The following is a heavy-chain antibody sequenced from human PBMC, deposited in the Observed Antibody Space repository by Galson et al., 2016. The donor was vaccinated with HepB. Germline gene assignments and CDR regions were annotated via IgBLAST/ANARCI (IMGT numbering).Heavy chain of an antibody. D-gene: IGHD3-9*01. CDR3: TRGGGSRYIDCLSI. CDR1: GFTFSNNA. CDR2: ISASGTTT. Sequence: SLRLSCAASGFTFSNNAMNWVRQAPGKGLEWISYISASGTTTYYADSVRGRLTISRDNVKNTLFLQMNSLRDEDTAVYFCTRGGGSRYIDCLSIWGQGILITVSS. J-gene: IGHJ4*02. V-gene: IGHV3-48*02.